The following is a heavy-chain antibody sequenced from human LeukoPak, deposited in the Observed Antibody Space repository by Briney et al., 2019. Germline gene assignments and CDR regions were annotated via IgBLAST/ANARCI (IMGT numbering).Heavy chain of an antibody. D-gene: IGHD2-2*01. CDR3: ARHEGYYALGDI. J-gene: IGHJ3*02. CDR1: GYSFTTYW. CDR2: IYPGDYDT. Sequence: GESLKISCKGFGYSFTTYWICWVRQMPGKRLEWMGIIYPGDYDTRYSPSFQGQVTMAADKSISTAYLQWSSLKASDTAMYYCARHEGYYALGDIWGQGTMVTVSS. V-gene: IGHV5-51*01.